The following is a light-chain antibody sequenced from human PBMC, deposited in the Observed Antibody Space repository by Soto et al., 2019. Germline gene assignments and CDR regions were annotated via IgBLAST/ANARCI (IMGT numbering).Light chain of an antibody. CDR3: QSYDSSRSGWV. V-gene: IGLV1-40*01. J-gene: IGLJ3*02. CDR2: GNI. CDR1: SSNIGAGYD. Sequence: QSVLTQPPSVSDAPGQRVTISCTGSSSNIGAGYDVHWYQQLPGTAPKLLIYGNINRRSGVPDRFSGSKSGTSAYLAITGLQAEDDADYYCQSYDSSRSGWVFGGGTKVTVL.